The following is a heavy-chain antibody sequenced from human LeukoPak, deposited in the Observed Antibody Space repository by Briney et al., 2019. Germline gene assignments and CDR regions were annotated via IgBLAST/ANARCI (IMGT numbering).Heavy chain of an antibody. J-gene: IGHJ4*02. Sequence: GRSLTLSCAASGFDFSGYGMHWVRQAPGKGLEWVAVILYDGSNKYYADSVKGRCTISRDNSKKTLYLQMNSLRAEDTAVYYCAGYDYGDLGPLQFWGQGTLATVPS. CDR1: GFDFSGYG. CDR3: AGYDYGDLGPLQF. D-gene: IGHD4-17*01. CDR2: ILYDGSNK. V-gene: IGHV3-30*03.